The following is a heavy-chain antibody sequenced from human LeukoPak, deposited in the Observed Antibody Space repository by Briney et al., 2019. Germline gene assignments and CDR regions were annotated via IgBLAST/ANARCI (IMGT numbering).Heavy chain of an antibody. CDR1: GFTFSSYD. CDR3: AKKEGLRGPFTN. V-gene: IGHV3-23*01. J-gene: IGHJ4*02. D-gene: IGHD3-10*01. Sequence: GGSLRLSCAASGFTFSSYDMSWVRQAPGKGLEWVSAISGSGGSTYYADSVKGRFTISRDNSKNTLFLQMNSLRAEDTAVYYCAKKEGLRGPFTNWGQGTLVTVSS. CDR2: ISGSGGST.